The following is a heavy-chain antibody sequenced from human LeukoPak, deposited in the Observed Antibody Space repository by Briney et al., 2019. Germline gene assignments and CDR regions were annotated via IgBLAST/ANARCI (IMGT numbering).Heavy chain of an antibody. Sequence: SETLSLTCTVSGGSISSYYWSWIRQPPGKGLEWIGYIYYSGSTNYNPSLKSRVTISVDTSKNQFSLKLSSVTAADTAVYYCARVSSSSWYGVGFDYWGQGTLVTVSS. CDR3: ARVSSSSWYGVGFDY. CDR1: GGSISSYY. D-gene: IGHD6-13*01. CDR2: IYYSGST. V-gene: IGHV4-59*01. J-gene: IGHJ4*02.